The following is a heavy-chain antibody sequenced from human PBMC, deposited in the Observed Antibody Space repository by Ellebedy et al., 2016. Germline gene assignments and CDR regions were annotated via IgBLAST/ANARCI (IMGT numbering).Heavy chain of an antibody. V-gene: IGHV3-7*01. CDR1: GFSLNNYW. CDR3: ARNPRSKLDY. CDR2: INPDAKEK. J-gene: IGHJ4*02. Sequence: GGSLRLXXAASGFSLNNYWMAWVRQAPGKGLEWVASINPDAKEKYYVDSMKGRFSVSRDNAKNSLYLQMNSLRVEDTAVYYCARNPRSKLDYWGQGALVTVSS. D-gene: IGHD2-2*01.